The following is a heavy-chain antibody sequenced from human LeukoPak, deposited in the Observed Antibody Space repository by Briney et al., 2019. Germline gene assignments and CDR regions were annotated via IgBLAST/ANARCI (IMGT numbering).Heavy chain of an antibody. Sequence: PGGSLRLSCAASGFTFSSYAMSWVRQAPGKGLEWVSAISGSGGSTYYADYVKGRFTISRDNSKNTLYLQMNSLRAEDTAVYYCATSGGVIIRWFDPWGQGTLVTVSS. CDR1: GFTFSSYA. V-gene: IGHV3-23*01. CDR3: ATSGGVIIRWFDP. D-gene: IGHD3-10*01. CDR2: ISGSGGST. J-gene: IGHJ5*02.